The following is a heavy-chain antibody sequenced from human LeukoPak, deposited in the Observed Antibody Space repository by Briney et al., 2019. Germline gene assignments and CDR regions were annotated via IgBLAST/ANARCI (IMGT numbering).Heavy chain of an antibody. Sequence: SGGSLRLSCAVSGFPFSTFWMSWVRQAPGKGLQWVANINQDGSEKYYVDSVKGRFTISRDNAENSLYLQMNSLRAEDTAVYYCARGRWDYYDSSGYRPWGYWGQGTLVTVSS. CDR1: GFPFSTFW. CDR2: INQDGSEK. J-gene: IGHJ4*02. D-gene: IGHD3-22*01. CDR3: ARGRWDYYDSSGYRPWGY. V-gene: IGHV3-7*01.